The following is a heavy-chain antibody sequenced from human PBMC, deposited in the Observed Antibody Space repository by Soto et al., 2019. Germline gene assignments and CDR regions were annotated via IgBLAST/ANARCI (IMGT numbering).Heavy chain of an antibody. J-gene: IGHJ1*01. CDR1: GGTFNSYA. D-gene: IGHD4-17*01. Sequence: SVKLSCKASGGTFNSYAISWVRQAPGQGLEWMGRIVPIFDTANYAQKFQGRVTITADESTSTAYMELSSLRSEDTAVYYCARDRYGAKTTVTTSNFQHWGQGTLVTVSS. V-gene: IGHV1-69*13. CDR2: IVPIFDTA. CDR3: ARDRYGAKTTVTTSNFQH.